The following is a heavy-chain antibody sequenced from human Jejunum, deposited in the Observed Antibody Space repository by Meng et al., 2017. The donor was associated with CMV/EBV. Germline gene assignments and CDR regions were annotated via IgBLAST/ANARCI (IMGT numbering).Heavy chain of an antibody. V-gene: IGHV3-23*01. D-gene: IGHD3-3*01. CDR1: GFTFRNYG. Sequence: VLVLGAGGGLVRPGGSLRLSCAASGFTFRNYGMSWVRQAPGKGLEWVSSISGSGDSTNYADSVKGRFTISRDNSKNTLDLQMNSLRADDTAVYYCAKNYDFPDWGQGTLVTVSS. CDR3: AKNYDFPD. CDR2: ISGSGDST. J-gene: IGHJ4*02.